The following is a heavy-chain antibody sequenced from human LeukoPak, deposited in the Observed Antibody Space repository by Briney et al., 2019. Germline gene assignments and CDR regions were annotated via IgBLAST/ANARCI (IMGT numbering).Heavy chain of an antibody. CDR2: VSGGGGST. J-gene: IGHJ4*02. D-gene: IGHD6-19*01. V-gene: IGHV3-23*01. Sequence: GSLRLSCAASGFTFTTYALSWVRQAPGKGLEWVSDVSGGGGSTYYADSVKGRFTISRDNSKNTLYLQMNNLRVEDTAVYYCAKEVIAVAGNYFAYWGQGTLVTVSS. CDR1: GFTFTTYA. CDR3: AKEVIAVAGNYFAY.